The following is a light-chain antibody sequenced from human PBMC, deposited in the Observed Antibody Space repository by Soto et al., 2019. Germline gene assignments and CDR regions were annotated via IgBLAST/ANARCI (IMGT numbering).Light chain of an antibody. J-gene: IGKJ1*01. V-gene: IGKV3D-15*01. Sequence: TQSPGTLSSSPGERATLSCRASQSVSSNYLAWYQQKPGQAPRLLIYGASNRATGIPARFSGSASGTEFTLTISSLQSEDFTVYYCQQYNKWPLTFGQGTKVDIK. CDR2: GAS. CDR3: QQYNKWPLT. CDR1: QSVSSN.